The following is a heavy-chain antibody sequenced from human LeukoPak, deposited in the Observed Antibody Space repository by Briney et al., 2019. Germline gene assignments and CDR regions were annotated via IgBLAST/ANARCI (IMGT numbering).Heavy chain of an antibody. CDR1: GFTFSSYS. D-gene: IGHD2-15*01. Sequence: GGSLRLSCAASGFTFSSYSMNWVRQAPGKGLEWVSSISSSSSYIYYADSVKGRFTISRDNAKNSLYLQMNSLRAEDTAVYYCARTGWYCSGGSCYSDYWGQGTLVIVSS. CDR3: ARTGWYCSGGSCYSDY. J-gene: IGHJ4*02. CDR2: ISSSSSYI. V-gene: IGHV3-21*01.